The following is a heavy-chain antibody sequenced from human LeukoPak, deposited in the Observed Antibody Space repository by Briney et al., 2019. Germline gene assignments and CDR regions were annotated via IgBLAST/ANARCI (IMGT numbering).Heavy chain of an antibody. D-gene: IGHD6-6*01. Sequence: GGSLRLSCAASGFTFSIYAMHWVRQAPGRGLEWVAFISSDGGNRYYAGSVKGRFTISRDNSRNTLYLQMNSLRDEDTAVYYCDPHDSSSHFWGQGTLVTVSS. CDR2: ISSDGGNR. V-gene: IGHV3-30-3*01. CDR3: DPHDSSSHF. CDR1: GFTFSIYA. J-gene: IGHJ4*02.